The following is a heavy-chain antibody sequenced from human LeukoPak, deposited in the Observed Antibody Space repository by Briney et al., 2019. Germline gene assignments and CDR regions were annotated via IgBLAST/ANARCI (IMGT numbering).Heavy chain of an antibody. CDR1: GLTVSSNY. CDR2: IYSGGST. D-gene: IGHD6-19*01. CDR3: ATCSTGWYYFDY. J-gene: IGHJ4*02. Sequence: GGSLRLSCAASGLTVSSNYMSWVRQAPGKGLEWVSDIYSGGSTSYADSVKGRFTVSRDNSKNTVFLQMNSLRAEDTALYYCATCSTGWYYFDYWGQGTLVTVSS. V-gene: IGHV3-53*01.